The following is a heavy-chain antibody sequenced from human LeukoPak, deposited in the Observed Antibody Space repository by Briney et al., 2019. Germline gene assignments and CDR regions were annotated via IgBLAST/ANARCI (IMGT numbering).Heavy chain of an antibody. CDR3: AKPLMITTGYYFDT. CDR1: GFTFNIYA. CDR2: ISDSGVST. V-gene: IGHV3-23*01. Sequence: GGSLRLSCAASGFTFNIYAMSWVRQAPGKGLEWVSGISDSGVSTYYADSVKGRFTISRDNSKNTLYLQMNSLRAEDTALYYCAKPLMITTGYYFDTWGQGTLVTVSS. J-gene: IGHJ4*02. D-gene: IGHD2-8*02.